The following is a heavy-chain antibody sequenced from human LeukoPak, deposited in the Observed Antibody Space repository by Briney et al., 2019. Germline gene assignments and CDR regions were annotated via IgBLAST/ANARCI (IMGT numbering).Heavy chain of an antibody. CDR3: ARDITAYDSDWQISPPEV. V-gene: IGHV1-69*13. Sequence: SVKVSCKASGGTFTSYVISWVRQAPGQGLQWMGGIIPAFATTNYAQKFQGRATITADESTNTAYLELRSLRPDDTAMYYCARDITAYDSDWQISPPEVWGQGTLVTVSS. D-gene: IGHD6-19*01. CDR1: GGTFTSYV. J-gene: IGHJ4*02. CDR2: IIPAFATT.